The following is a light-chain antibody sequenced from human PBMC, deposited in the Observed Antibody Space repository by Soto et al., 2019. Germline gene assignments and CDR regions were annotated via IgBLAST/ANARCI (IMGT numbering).Light chain of an antibody. Sequence: QSALTQPASVSGSPGQSITISCTGSNSDIGGHNYVSWYQQHPGKVPKLMIFAVTNRPSGVSTRFSGSKSGNTASLTISGLQADDEAYYYCSSDTTSGPGVFGGGTKLTVL. CDR3: SSDTTSGPGV. J-gene: IGLJ3*02. CDR2: AVT. V-gene: IGLV2-14*01. CDR1: NSDIGGHNY.